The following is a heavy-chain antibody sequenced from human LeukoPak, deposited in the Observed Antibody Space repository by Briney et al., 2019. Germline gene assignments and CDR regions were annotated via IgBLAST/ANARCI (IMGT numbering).Heavy chain of an antibody. V-gene: IGHV1-24*01. CDR1: GSTLTELS. CDR2: FDPEDGET. Sequence: ASGKVPCKVSGSTLTELSMHWVRRAPGKGLGGRGGFDPEDGETIYSQKFLGRVTMTRDTSTSTVYMELSSLRSEDTAVYYCTRELGGSYNDYWGQGTLVTVSS. D-gene: IGHD1-26*01. CDR3: TRELGGSYNDY. J-gene: IGHJ4*02.